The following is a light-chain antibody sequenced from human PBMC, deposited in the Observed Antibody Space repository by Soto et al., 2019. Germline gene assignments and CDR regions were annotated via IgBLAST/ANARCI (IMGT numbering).Light chain of an antibody. CDR2: DAS. J-gene: IGKJ4*01. CDR3: QQRSNWPLT. CDR1: QRVGSN. V-gene: IGKV3D-20*02. Sequence: ERVMTQSPVTLSWSAGEMGTLSVSASQRVGSNVAWYQQKPGQAPRLLIYDASSRAPGIPDRFSGSGSGTDFALTISRLEPEDFAVYYCQQRSNWPLTFGGGTKVDIK.